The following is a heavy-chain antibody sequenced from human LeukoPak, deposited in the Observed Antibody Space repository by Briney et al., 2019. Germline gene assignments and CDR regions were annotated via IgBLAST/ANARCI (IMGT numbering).Heavy chain of an antibody. CDR2: ISYDGSNK. CDR1: GFTFSNAW. D-gene: IGHD7-27*01. V-gene: IGHV3-30*03. J-gene: IGHJ4*02. Sequence: GGSLRLSCAASGFTFSNAWMSWVRQAPGKGLEWVAVISYDGSNKYYADSVKGRFTISRDNSKNTLYLQMNSLRAEDTAVYYCGRGHWGLDYWGQGALVTVSS. CDR3: GRGHWGLDY.